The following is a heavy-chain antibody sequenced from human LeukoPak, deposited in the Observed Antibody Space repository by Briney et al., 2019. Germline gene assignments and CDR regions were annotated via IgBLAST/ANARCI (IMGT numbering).Heavy chain of an antibody. CDR3: ARGHLSDYSNYYNWFDP. CDR2: INHSGCT. D-gene: IGHD4-11*01. V-gene: IGHV4-34*01. CDR1: GGSFSGYY. Sequence: SETLSLTCAVYGGSFSGYYWSWIRQPPGKGLEWIGEINHSGCTNYNPSLKSRVTISVDTSKNQFSLKLSSVTAADTAVYYCARGHLSDYSNYYNWFDPWGQGTLVTVSS. J-gene: IGHJ5*02.